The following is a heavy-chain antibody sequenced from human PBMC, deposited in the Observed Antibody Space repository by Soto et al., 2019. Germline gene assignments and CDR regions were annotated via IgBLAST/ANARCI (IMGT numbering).Heavy chain of an antibody. CDR1: GYTFTSYG. V-gene: IGHV1-18*01. D-gene: IGHD4-17*01. CDR3: ARDRHDYGDYEYYYYYGMDV. J-gene: IGHJ6*01. CDR2: ISAYNGNT. Sequence: ASVKVSCKASGYTFTSYGISWVRQAPGQGLERMGWISAYNGNTSYAQKLQGRVTMTTDTSTSTAYMELRSLRSDDTAVYCCARDRHDYGDYEYYYYYGMDVWGQGTTVTVSS.